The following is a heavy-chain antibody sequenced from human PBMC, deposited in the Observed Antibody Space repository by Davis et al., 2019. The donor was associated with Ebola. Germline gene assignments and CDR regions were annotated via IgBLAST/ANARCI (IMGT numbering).Heavy chain of an antibody. V-gene: IGHV4-39*01. J-gene: IGHJ4*02. CDR2: IYYSGST. CDR3: ARHGRKIRGIGLWEAHMNPLTFDY. Sequence: MPSETLSLTCTVSGGSISSSSYYWGWIRQPPGKGLEWIGSIYYSGSTYYNPSLKSRVTISVDTSKNQFSLKLSSVTAADTAVYYCARHGRKIRGIGLWEAHMNPLTFDYWGQGTLVTVSS. CDR1: GGSISSSSYY. D-gene: IGHD6-13*01.